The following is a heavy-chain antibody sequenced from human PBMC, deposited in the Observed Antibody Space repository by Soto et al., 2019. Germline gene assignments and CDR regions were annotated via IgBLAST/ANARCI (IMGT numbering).Heavy chain of an antibody. Sequence: EVQLLESGGGLVQPGGSLRLSCAASGFSFVNYAMNWVRQAPGKGLEWVSGLSGSGTSTYYADSVKGRFTISRDNSRDTLLLQMTSLTADDTAVYYCAKATTNGGWFNPFDSWGQGALVTVSS. V-gene: IGHV3-23*01. D-gene: IGHD6-19*01. CDR3: AKATTNGGWFNPFDS. CDR2: LSGSGTST. CDR1: GFSFVNYA. J-gene: IGHJ4*02.